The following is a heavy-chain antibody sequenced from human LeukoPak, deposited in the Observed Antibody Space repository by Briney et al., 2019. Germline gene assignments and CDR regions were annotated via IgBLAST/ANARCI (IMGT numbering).Heavy chain of an antibody. V-gene: IGHV4-59*12. CDR2: IYYSGST. CDR3: ARGKLAVRYFDY. Sequence: SETLSLTCTVSGGSISSYYWSWIRQPPGKGLEWIGYIYYSGSTNYNPSLKSRVTISVDTSKNQFSLKLSSVTAADTAVYYCARGKLAVRYFDYWGQGTLVTVSS. CDR1: GGSISSYY. D-gene: IGHD3-3*02. J-gene: IGHJ4*02.